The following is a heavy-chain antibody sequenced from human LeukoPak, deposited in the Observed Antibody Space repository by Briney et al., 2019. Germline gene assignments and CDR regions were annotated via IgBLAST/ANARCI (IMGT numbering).Heavy chain of an antibody. V-gene: IGHV3-9*01. D-gene: IGHD3-22*01. J-gene: IGHJ2*01. CDR2: ISWNSGRI. Sequence: GGSLRLSCAASGFTFDDYAMHWVRQAPGKGLEWVSGISWNSGRIGYADSVKGRFTISRDNAKNSLYLQMNSLRAEDTALYYCAKRDDNSDFDLWGRGTLVTVSS. CDR3: AKRDDNSDFDL. CDR1: GFTFDDYA.